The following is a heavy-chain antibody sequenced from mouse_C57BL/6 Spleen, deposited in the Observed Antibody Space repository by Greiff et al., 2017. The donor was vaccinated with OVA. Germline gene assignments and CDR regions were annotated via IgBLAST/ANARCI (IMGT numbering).Heavy chain of an antibody. CDR3: AVNWDVFAY. D-gene: IGHD4-1*01. Sequence: VQLQQPGAELVRPGSSVKLSCKASGYTFTSYWMDWVKQRPGQGLEWIGNLYPSDSETHYNQQFKDKATLTLDKSSSTAYMQLSSLTSEDSAVYYCAVNWDVFAYWGQGTLVTVSA. J-gene: IGHJ3*01. V-gene: IGHV1-61*01. CDR1: GYTFTSYW. CDR2: LYPSDSET.